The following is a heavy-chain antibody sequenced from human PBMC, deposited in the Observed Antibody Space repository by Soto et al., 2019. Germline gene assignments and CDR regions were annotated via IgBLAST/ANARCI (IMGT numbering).Heavy chain of an antibody. J-gene: IGHJ5*02. CDR2: IYYGGAT. Sequence: SETLSLTCTVSGDSMSSNYWSWLRQPPGKGLEWIGYIYYGGATNYNPSLKSRVAISVDTSRNQFYLNLRSVTAADTAMYYCARGLYGDYGNDNWFDPWGQGTLVTVSS. V-gene: IGHV4-59*01. CDR3: ARGLYGDYGNDNWFDP. D-gene: IGHD4-17*01. CDR1: GDSMSSNY.